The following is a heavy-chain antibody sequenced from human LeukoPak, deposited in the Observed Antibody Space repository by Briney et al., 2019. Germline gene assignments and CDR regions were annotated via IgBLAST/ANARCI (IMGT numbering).Heavy chain of an antibody. V-gene: IGHV3-11*01. CDR3: AKDTGSGGSCFDY. CDR1: GFTFSDYY. Sequence: PGGSLRLSCAASGFTFSDYYMSWIRQAPGKGLEWVSYISSSGSTRYYADSVKGRFTISRDNAKNSLYLQMNSLRAEDTALYYCAKDTGSGGSCFDYWGQGTLVTVSS. CDR2: ISSSGSTR. J-gene: IGHJ4*02. D-gene: IGHD2-15*01.